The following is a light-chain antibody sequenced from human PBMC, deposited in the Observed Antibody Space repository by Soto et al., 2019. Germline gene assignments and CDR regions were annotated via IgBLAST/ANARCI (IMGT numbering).Light chain of an antibody. V-gene: IGLV2-8*01. CDR2: AVN. CDR1: SSDVGGYQY. CDR3: SSYAGSNNYV. J-gene: IGLJ1*01. Sequence: SALTHPPSASVSPRQSVTISSTGTSSDVGGYQYVSWYQQYPGKAPKLMIYAVNKRPSGVPDRFSGSRSGNTASLTVSGLQAEDEADYYCSSYAGSNNYVFGTGTKVTVL.